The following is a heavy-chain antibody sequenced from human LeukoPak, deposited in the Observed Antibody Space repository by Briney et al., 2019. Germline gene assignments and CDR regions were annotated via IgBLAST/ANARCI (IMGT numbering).Heavy chain of an antibody. CDR2: ISRSGDIT. J-gene: IGHJ4*02. V-gene: IGHV3-23*01. CDR1: GATFSKYG. CDR3: ATEGFYY. Sequence: GGSLRLSCAASGATFSKYGMKWVRQAAGAGLEYVSGISRSGDITHYADSVKGRFTISRDNVKNTLYLQMNSLRAEDTALYYCATEGFYYWGPGTQVTVSS.